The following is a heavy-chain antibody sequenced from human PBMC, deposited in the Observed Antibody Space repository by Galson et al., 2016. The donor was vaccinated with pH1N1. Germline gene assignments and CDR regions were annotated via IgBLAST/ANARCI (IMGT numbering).Heavy chain of an antibody. J-gene: IGHJ4*02. V-gene: IGHV3-23*01. Sequence: SLRLSCAASGFTFNKYAMTWVRQAPGKGLEWVSAISGSGRDTYYADSVKGRFTISRDNSKDTVYLQMNSLTVEDTAIYYGAKVSRRGFNAYGVDYWGQGTLVTVSS. CDR3: AKVSRRGFNAYGVDY. D-gene: IGHD5-12*01. CDR2: ISGSGRDT. CDR1: GFTFNKYA.